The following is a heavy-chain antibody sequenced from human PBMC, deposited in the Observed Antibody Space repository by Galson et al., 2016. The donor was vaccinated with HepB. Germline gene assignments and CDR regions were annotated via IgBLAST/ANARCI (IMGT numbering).Heavy chain of an antibody. CDR2: INPNSGNR. D-gene: IGHD2-21*02. V-gene: IGHV1-8*01. CDR1: GYTFINYD. CDR3: ARGSTAVYSYSYSMDL. J-gene: IGHJ6*03. Sequence: SVKVSCKASGYTFINYDIHWVRQATGQGLEWMGWINPNSGNRGYALKFQDRVSMTRNTSTSTAYMELSSLRSEDTAVYYCARGSTAVYSYSYSMDLWGQGTAVTVSS.